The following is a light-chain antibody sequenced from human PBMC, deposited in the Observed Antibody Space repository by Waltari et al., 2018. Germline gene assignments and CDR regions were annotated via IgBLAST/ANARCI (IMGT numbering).Light chain of an antibody. CDR1: SRDVGGYNY. Sequence: QSALTQPPSASGSPGQSVTISCTGTSRDVGGYNYVSRYQQHPGKAPKLMIYEVNKRPSGVPDRFSGSKSGNTASLTVSGLQPEDDADYYCTSYAGNSNTYVFGTGTKVTVL. CDR3: TSYAGNSNTYV. CDR2: EVN. V-gene: IGLV2-8*01. J-gene: IGLJ1*01.